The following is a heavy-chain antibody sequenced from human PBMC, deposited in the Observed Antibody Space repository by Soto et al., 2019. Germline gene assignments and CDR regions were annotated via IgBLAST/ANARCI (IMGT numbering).Heavy chain of an antibody. CDR3: ATGYSSGWYLFDY. V-gene: IGHV4-4*02. CDR1: GGSISSSNW. CDR2: IYHSGST. J-gene: IGHJ4*02. D-gene: IGHD6-13*01. Sequence: QVQLQESGPGLVKPSGTLSLTCAVSGGSISSSNWWSWVRQPPGKGLEWLGEIYHSGSTNYNPSLKSRVTISVDKAKNQFSRKLSSVTAADTAVYYCATGYSSGWYLFDYWGQGTLVTVSS.